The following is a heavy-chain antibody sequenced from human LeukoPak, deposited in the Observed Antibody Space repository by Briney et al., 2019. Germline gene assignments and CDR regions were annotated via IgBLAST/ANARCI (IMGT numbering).Heavy chain of an antibody. V-gene: IGHV3-49*03. CDR1: GFTFAEHA. CDR2: IRSKPYGART. CDR3: SRERYSNYPPSDF. D-gene: IGHD4-11*01. J-gene: IGHJ4*02. Sequence: GGSLRLSCTTSGFTFAEHAMSWFRQAPGKGLEWISFIRSKPYGARTEYAASVKGRFTISRDDSKGIAFLQMNSLKTEDTGVYYCSRERYSNYPPSDFWGQGTVVTVSS.